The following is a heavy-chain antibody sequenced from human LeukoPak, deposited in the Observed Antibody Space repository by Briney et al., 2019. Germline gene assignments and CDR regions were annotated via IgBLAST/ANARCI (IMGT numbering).Heavy chain of an antibody. V-gene: IGHV3-33*06. CDR2: IWYDGSNK. Sequence: GSLRLSCAASGFTFSSYGMHWVRQAPGKGLEWVAVIWYDGSNKYYADSVKGRFTISRDNSKNTLYLQMNSRRAEDTAVYYCAKDSGYDSTPFFIDYWGQGTLVTVSS. J-gene: IGHJ4*02. CDR1: GFTFSSYG. D-gene: IGHD3-22*01. CDR3: AKDSGYDSTPFFIDY.